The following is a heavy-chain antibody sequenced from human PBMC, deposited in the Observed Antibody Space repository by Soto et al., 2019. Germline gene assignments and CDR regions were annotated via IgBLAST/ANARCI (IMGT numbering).Heavy chain of an antibody. J-gene: IGHJ4*02. CDR3: ARDLGYSSPSGCDY. D-gene: IGHD6-6*01. CDR1: GFTFSSYS. CDR2: ISSSSSYI. Sequence: EVQLVESGGGLVKPGGSLRLSCAASGFTFSSYSMNWVRQAPGKGLEWDSSISSSSSYIYYADSVKGRFTISRDNAKNSLYLQMNSLRAEDTAVYYCARDLGYSSPSGCDYWGQGTLVTVSS. V-gene: IGHV3-21*01.